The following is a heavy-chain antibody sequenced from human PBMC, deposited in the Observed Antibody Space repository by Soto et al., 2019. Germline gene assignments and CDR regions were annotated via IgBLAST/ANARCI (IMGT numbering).Heavy chain of an antibody. V-gene: IGHV1-69*06. D-gene: IGHD4-17*01. CDR1: GGTFSSYA. CDR3: ARSRGSYGDLILNYYYYGMDV. J-gene: IGHJ6*02. CDR2: IIPIFGTA. Sequence: ASVKVSCKASGGTFSSYAISWVRQAPGQGLEWMGGIIPIFGTANYAQKFQGRVTITADKSTSTAYMELSSLRSEDTAVYYCARSRGSYGDLILNYYYYGMDVWGQGTTVTVSS.